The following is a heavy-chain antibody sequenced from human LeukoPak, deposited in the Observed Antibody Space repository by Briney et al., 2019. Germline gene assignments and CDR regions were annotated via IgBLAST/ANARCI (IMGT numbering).Heavy chain of an antibody. CDR1: GLTFRNAW. V-gene: IGHV3-15*01. D-gene: IGHD6-13*01. Sequence: PGGSLRLSCAASGLTFRNAWMTWVRQAPGKGLEWVGRIKSKTDGGTIDYAAPVKGRFTISRDASKNTLFLQMSRLRTEDTAVYYCTTDEAAGTDYWGQGTLVTVSS. J-gene: IGHJ4*02. CDR3: TTDEAAGTDY. CDR2: IKSKTDGGTI.